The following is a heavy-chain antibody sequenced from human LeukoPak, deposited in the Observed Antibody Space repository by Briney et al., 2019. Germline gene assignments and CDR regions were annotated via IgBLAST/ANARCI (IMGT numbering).Heavy chain of an antibody. D-gene: IGHD3-22*01. CDR2: FDPEDGET. V-gene: IGHV1-24*01. CDR3: ARDPSIYYDSSGYYHFDY. CDR1: GYTLTELS. J-gene: IGHJ4*02. Sequence: ASVKVSCKVSGYTLTELSMHWVRPAPGKGLEWMGGFDPEDGETIYAQKFQGRVTMTEDTSTSTAYMELRSLRSDDTAVYYCARDPSIYYDSSGYYHFDYWGQGTLVTVSS.